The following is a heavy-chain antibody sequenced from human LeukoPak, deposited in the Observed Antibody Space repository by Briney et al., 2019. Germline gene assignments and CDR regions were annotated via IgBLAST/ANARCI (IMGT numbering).Heavy chain of an antibody. J-gene: IGHJ5*02. D-gene: IGHD3-10*01. Sequence: GASVKVSCKASGYTFTGYYMHWVRQAPGQGLEWMGWINPNSGGTNYAQKFQGRVTMTRDTSVSAAYMELSRLRSDDTAVYYCARLLPVIGLLWFGEVWFDPWGQGTLVTVSS. CDR1: GYTFTGYY. V-gene: IGHV1-2*02. CDR2: INPNSGGT. CDR3: ARLLPVIGLLWFGEVWFDP.